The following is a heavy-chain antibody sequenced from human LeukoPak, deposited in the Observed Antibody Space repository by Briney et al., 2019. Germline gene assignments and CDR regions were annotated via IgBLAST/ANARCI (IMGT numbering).Heavy chain of an antibody. CDR3: ATDVHTAMASYGMDV. CDR2: FDPEDGET. D-gene: IGHD5-18*01. J-gene: IGHJ6*02. Sequence: ASVKVSCKVSGYTLTELSMHWVRQAPGKGLEWMGGFDPEDGETIYAQKFQGRVTMTEDTSTDTAYMELSSLRSEGTAVYYCATDVHTAMASYGMDVWGQGTTVTVSS. V-gene: IGHV1-24*01. CDR1: GYTLTELS.